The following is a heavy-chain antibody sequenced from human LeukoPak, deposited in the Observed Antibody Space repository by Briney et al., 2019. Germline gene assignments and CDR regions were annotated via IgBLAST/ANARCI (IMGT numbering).Heavy chain of an antibody. J-gene: IGHJ4*02. CDR3: ARGDYYDSSGYYFY. V-gene: IGHV4-59*12. Sequence: PSETLSLTCTVSGGSISSYYWSWIRQPPGKGLEWIGYIYDTGSTNYNPSLKSRVTISVDTSKNQFSLKLSSVTAADTAVYYCARGDYYDSSGYYFYWGQGTLVTVSS. D-gene: IGHD3-22*01. CDR1: GGSISSYY. CDR2: IYDTGST.